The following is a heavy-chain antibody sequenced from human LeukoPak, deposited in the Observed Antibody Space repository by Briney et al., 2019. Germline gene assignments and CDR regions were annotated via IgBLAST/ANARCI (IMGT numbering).Heavy chain of an antibody. V-gene: IGHV3-30*18. D-gene: IGHD2-15*01. Sequence: GGSLRLSCAASGFTFSSYGMHWVRQAPGKGLEWVAVISYDGSNKYYADSVKGRFTISRDNSKNTLYLQMNSLRAEDTAVYYCANSPVVLYYYGMDVWGQGTTVTVSS. J-gene: IGHJ6*02. CDR2: ISYDGSNK. CDR1: GFTFSSYG. CDR3: ANSPVVLYYYGMDV.